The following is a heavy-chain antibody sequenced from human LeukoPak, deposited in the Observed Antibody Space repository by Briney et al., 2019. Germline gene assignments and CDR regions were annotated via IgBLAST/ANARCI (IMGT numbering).Heavy chain of an antibody. V-gene: IGHV4-4*07. Sequence: PSETLSLTCTVSGGSISSYYWSWIRQPAGKGLEWIGRIYSSGSTNYNPSLKSRVTMSVDTSKNQFSLKLSSVTAADTAVYYCASIRFLEWLSHWGQGTLVTVSS. CDR2: IYSSGST. D-gene: IGHD3-3*01. CDR3: ASIRFLEWLSH. J-gene: IGHJ4*02. CDR1: GGSISSYY.